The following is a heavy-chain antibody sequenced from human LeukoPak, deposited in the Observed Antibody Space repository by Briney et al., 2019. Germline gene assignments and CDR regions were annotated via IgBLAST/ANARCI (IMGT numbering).Heavy chain of an antibody. V-gene: IGHV4-4*07. D-gene: IGHD3-10*01. CDR3: VRESRYGSGIWYNWFDP. Sequence: PSETLSLTCVVYGGSFSSYYWSWIRQPAGKGLEWIGRIYTSGSTNYNPSLKSRVTMSVDTSKNQFSLKLSSVTAADTAVYYCVRESRYGSGIWYNWFDPWGQGTLVTVSS. J-gene: IGHJ5*02. CDR1: GGSFSSYY. CDR2: IYTSGST.